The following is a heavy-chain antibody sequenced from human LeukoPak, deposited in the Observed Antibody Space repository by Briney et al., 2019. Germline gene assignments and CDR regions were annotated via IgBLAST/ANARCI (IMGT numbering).Heavy chain of an antibody. Sequence: TLPLTCTVSGGSISSGGYYWSWIRQHPGKGLEWIGYIYYSGSTSYNPSLKSRVTISVDTSKNQFSLKLSSVTAADTAMYYCARCRIAAGSIWEDYWGQGTLVTVSS. CDR2: IYYSGST. CDR3: ARCRIAAGSIWEDY. V-gene: IGHV4-31*03. J-gene: IGHJ4*02. CDR1: GGSISSGGYY. D-gene: IGHD6-13*01.